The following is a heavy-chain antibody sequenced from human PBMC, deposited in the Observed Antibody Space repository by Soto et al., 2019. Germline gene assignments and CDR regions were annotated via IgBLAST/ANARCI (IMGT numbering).Heavy chain of an antibody. V-gene: IGHV3-33*01. J-gene: IGHJ3*02. CDR3: ARDAGIQLWNDAFDI. CDR1: GFTFSSYG. Sequence: QVQVVESGGGVVQPGRSLRLSCAASGFTFSSYGMHWVRQAPGKGLEWVAVIWYDGSNKYYADSVKGRFTISRDNSKNTLYLQMNSMRAEDTAVYYCARDAGIQLWNDAFDIWGQGTMVTVSS. D-gene: IGHD5-18*01. CDR2: IWYDGSNK.